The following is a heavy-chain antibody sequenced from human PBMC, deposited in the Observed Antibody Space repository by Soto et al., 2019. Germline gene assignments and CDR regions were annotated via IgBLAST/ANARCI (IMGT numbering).Heavy chain of an antibody. V-gene: IGHV3-7*03. CDR1: GFSFSTFW. J-gene: IGHJ4*02. CDR3: MRSYSY. D-gene: IGHD2-21*01. CDR2: IKEDGSEK. Sequence: GGSLRLSCAASGFSFSTFWMTWVRQAPGKGLEWVANIKEDGSEKYYVDSVKGRFTISRDNAKNSLYLEMSSLRAEDTAVYYCMRSYSYWGQGTLVTVSS.